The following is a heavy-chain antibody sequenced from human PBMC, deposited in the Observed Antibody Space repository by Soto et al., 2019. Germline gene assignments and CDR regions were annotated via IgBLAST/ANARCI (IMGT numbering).Heavy chain of an antibody. J-gene: IGHJ5*02. Sequence: SETLSLTCTVSGGSISSGGYYWSWIRQHPGKGLEWIGYIYYSGSTYYNPSLKSRVTISVDTSKNQFSLKLSSVTAADTAVYYCARERLGEDSSGYYYDWFDPWGQGTLVTVSS. D-gene: IGHD3-22*01. CDR2: IYYSGST. CDR3: ARERLGEDSSGYYYDWFDP. CDR1: GGSISSGGYY. V-gene: IGHV4-31*03.